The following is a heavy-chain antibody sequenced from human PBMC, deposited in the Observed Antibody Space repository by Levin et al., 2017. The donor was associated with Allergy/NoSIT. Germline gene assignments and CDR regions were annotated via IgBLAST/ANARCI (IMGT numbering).Heavy chain of an antibody. CDR3: ARGQWLATFDY. CDR2: ITTRSSSL. V-gene: IGHV3-21*01. CDR1: GFTFNTYS. Sequence: LSLTCAASGFTFNTYSMTWVRQAPGKGLEWVSSITTRSSSLYYADSVQGRFTISRDDAKKSLSLQMDSLRAEDTALYFCARGQWLATFDYWGQGSLVTVSS. J-gene: IGHJ4*02. D-gene: IGHD6-19*01.